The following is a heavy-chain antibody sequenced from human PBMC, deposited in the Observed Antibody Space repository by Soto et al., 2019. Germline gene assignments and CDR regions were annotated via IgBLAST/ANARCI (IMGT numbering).Heavy chain of an antibody. CDR1: GGTFSSYA. V-gene: IGHV1-69*01. CDR2: IIPIFGTA. CDR3: ARVGVAGYLGMRYYGMDV. J-gene: IGHJ6*02. Sequence: PGESLKISCKASGGTFSSYAISWVRQAPGQGLEWMGGIIPIFGTANYAQKFQGRVTITADESTSTAYMELSSLRSEDTAVYYCARVGVAGYLGMRYYGMDVWGQGTTVTVSS. D-gene: IGHD6-19*01.